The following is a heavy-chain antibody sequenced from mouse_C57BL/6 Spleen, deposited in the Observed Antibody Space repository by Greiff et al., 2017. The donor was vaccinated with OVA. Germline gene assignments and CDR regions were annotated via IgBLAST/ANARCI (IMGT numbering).Heavy chain of an antibody. Sequence: QVQLQQPGAGLVKPGASVKVSCKASGYTFTSYWMHWVKQRPGQGLEWIGRIHPSDSDTNYNQKFKGKATLTVDKSSSTAYMQLSSLTSEDSAVYYCAINFPHYYGSSYGFAYWGQGTLVTVSA. V-gene: IGHV1-74*01. CDR1: GYTFTSYW. D-gene: IGHD1-1*01. CDR3: AINFPHYYGSSYGFAY. CDR2: IHPSDSDT. J-gene: IGHJ3*01.